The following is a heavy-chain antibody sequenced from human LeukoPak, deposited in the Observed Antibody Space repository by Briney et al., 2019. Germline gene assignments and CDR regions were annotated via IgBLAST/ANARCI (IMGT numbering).Heavy chain of an antibody. V-gene: IGHV3-30*18. Sequence: GGSLRLSCAASGFTFSTYGMHWVRQAPGKGLEWVAVILYDGSNKYYADSVKGRFTISRDNAKNTLYLQMNSLRAEDTAVYYCAKELRRGDYYFDYWGQGTLVTVSS. CDR2: ILYDGSNK. D-gene: IGHD2-21*02. CDR3: AKELRRGDYYFDY. CDR1: GFTFSTYG. J-gene: IGHJ4*02.